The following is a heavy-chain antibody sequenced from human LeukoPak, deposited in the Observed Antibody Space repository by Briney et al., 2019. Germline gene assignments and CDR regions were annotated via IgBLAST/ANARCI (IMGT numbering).Heavy chain of an antibody. CDR2: IGDGGTTI. Sequence: GGSLRLSCAASGFTFSSYGMHWVRQAPGKGLEWASYIGDGGTTIFYADSVKGRFTISTGDAKNSLYLQMNSLRAEDTAVYYCALMICSTTSCWIDYWGQGTLVTVSS. V-gene: IGHV3-48*04. D-gene: IGHD2-2*01. CDR1: GFTFSSYG. CDR3: ALMICSTTSCWIDY. J-gene: IGHJ4*02.